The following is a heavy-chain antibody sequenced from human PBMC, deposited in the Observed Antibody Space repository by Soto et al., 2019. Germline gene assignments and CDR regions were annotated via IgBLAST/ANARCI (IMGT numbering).Heavy chain of an antibody. CDR3: AKDESRGVVPARLDY. D-gene: IGHD2-2*01. CDR2: ISGRGGST. J-gene: IGHJ4*02. Sequence: EVQLLESGGGLVQPGGSLRLSCAASGFTFSSYAMSWVRQAPGRGREWVSAISGRGGSTDDADAVKGRFTISRDNSKNTLYLQMNSLRAEDTAVYYCAKDESRGVVPARLDYWGQGTLVTVSS. CDR1: GFTFSSYA. V-gene: IGHV3-23*01.